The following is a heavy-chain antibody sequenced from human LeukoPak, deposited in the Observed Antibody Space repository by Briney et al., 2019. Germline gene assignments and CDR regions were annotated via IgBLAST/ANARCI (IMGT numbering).Heavy chain of an antibody. V-gene: IGHV1-2*02. J-gene: IGHJ4*02. CDR2: INPNNGDT. D-gene: IGHD3-9*01. CDR1: GYTFTDFY. Sequence: ASVKVSCKASGYTFTDFYMQWVRQAPGQGLEWMGWINPNNGDTKYAQKFLGRVTMTRDTSATTAYMELSRLRSDDTAVYYCARDPGTVYYSNNFDHWGQGTLVTDSS. CDR3: ARDPGTVYYSNNFDH.